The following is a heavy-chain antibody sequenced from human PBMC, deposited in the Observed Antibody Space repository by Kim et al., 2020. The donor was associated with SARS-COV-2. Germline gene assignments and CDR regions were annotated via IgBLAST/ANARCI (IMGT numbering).Heavy chain of an antibody. Sequence: SETLSLTCTVSGGSMNSYFWNWVRQPPGKGLEWIGYIYYRGNTKYNPSLKSRVTISVDTSKNQFALNLSSVTAADTAIYYCARAWAGSGVGWVDPWGPGTRVTVSS. CDR1: GGSMNSYF. CDR2: IYYRGNT. D-gene: IGHD6-19*01. CDR3: ARAWAGSGVGWVDP. V-gene: IGHV4-59*01. J-gene: IGHJ5*02.